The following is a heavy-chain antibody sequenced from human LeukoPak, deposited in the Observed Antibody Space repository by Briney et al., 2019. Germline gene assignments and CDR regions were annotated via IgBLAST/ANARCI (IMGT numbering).Heavy chain of an antibody. D-gene: IGHD2-8*01. V-gene: IGHV1-69*06. J-gene: IGHJ5*02. Sequence: ASVKVPCKASGYTFTGYYMHWVRQAPGQGLEWMGGIIPIFGTANYAQKFQGRVTITADKSTSTAYMELSSLRSEDTAVYYCASRYCTNGVCYSGWFDPWGQGTLVTVSS. CDR2: IIPIFGTA. CDR1: GYTFTGYY. CDR3: ASRYCTNGVCYSGWFDP.